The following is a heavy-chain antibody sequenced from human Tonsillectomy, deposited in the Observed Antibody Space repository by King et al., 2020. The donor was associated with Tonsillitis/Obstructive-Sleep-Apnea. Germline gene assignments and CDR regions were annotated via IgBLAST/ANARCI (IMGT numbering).Heavy chain of an antibody. D-gene: IGHD2-2*01. V-gene: IGHV3-7*03. CDR3: ASDPPTRGGTIDY. J-gene: IGHJ4*02. CDR1: GFTFSSYW. CDR2: IKEDGSEK. Sequence: EVQLVESGGGLVQPGGSLRLSCEASGFTFSSYWMSWVRQAPGKGLEWVANIKEDGSEKNYVDSEKGRFTISRENAKKSLYLQMNSLRAEDPAWYYCASDPPTRGGTIDYWGQGTLVTVSS.